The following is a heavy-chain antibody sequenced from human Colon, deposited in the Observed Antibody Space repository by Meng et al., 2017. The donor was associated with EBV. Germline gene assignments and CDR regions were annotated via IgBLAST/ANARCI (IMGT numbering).Heavy chain of an antibody. CDR2: ISGSGGST. Sequence: ESERLEAGGGLVQTGGSLGLSCAASGFTFSSYAMSWVRQAPGKGLEWVSSISGSGGSTYYSDSVKGRFTISRDNSKNTLYLQMNSLRAEDTAVYYCAPRKDYGAPWGQGTLVTVSS. V-gene: IGHV3-23*01. J-gene: IGHJ5*02. D-gene: IGHD4-17*01. CDR1: GFTFSSYA. CDR3: APRKDYGAP.